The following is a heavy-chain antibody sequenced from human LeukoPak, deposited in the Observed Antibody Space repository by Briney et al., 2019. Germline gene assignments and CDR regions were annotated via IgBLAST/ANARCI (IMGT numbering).Heavy chain of an antibody. CDR2: FDPEDGET. D-gene: IGHD2-15*01. CDR3: ATVSLLREYYYGMDV. V-gene: IGHV1-24*01. Sequence: ASVKVSCKVSGYTLTELSMHWVRQAPGKGLEWMGGFDPEDGETIYAQKFQGRVTMTEDTSTDTAYMELSSLRSEDTAVYHCATVSLLREYYYGMDVWGKGTTVTVSS. CDR1: GYTLTELS. J-gene: IGHJ6*04.